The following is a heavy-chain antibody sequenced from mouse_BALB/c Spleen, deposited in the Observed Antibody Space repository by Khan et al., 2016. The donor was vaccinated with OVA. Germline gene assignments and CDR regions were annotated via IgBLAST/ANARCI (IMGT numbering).Heavy chain of an antibody. CDR1: GYTFTDYD. Sequence: QVQLKQSGPELVKPGASVKMSCKASGYTFTDYDIRWVKQRAGQGLEWIGEIYPGSGSTYYNEKFKGRATLTADKSSNPAYMQLSSLTSEDSAVYFCAKIFYGNSYAMDYWGQGTAVTVSS. D-gene: IGHD2-1*01. V-gene: IGHV1-77*01. CDR2: IYPGSGST. J-gene: IGHJ4*01. CDR3: AKIFYGNSYAMDY.